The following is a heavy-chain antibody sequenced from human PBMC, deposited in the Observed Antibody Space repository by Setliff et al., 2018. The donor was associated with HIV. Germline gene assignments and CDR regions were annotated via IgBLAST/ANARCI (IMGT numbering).Heavy chain of an antibody. J-gene: IGHJ4*02. Sequence: GGSLRLSCAASRFDFNNYWMCWVRQAPGKGLEWVANIGQDGSEKNYVDYVKGRFTIPRDNAKNSLYLQMNSLRAEDMALYYCAKDINGYNGKGFDYWGPGTLVTVSS. CDR2: IGQDGSEK. V-gene: IGHV3-7*03. CDR1: RFDFNNYW. CDR3: AKDINGYNGKGFDY. D-gene: IGHD1-1*01.